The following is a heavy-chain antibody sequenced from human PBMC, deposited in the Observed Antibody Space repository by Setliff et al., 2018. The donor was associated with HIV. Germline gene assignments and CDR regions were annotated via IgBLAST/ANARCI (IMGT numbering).Heavy chain of an antibody. J-gene: IGHJ4*02. V-gene: IGHV4-59*01. CDR3: SRGGTMAEY. Sequence: SETLSLTCTVSGGSMSSFYWSWIRQSPEKGLEWIGYIYYSGTTNYNPALESRVTIAVDTSKNQFSLRLTSVTSAETAVYYCSRGGTMAEYWGPGKVVTVSS. CDR1: GGSMSSFY. D-gene: IGHD1-7*01. CDR2: IYYSGTT.